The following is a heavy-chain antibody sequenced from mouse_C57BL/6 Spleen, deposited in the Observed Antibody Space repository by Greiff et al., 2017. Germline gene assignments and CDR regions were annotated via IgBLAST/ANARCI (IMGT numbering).Heavy chain of an antibody. CDR3: ASYGTAQATLFAY. Sequence: QVQLQQSGAELARPGASVKLSCKASGYTFTSYGISWVKQRTGQGLEWIGEIYPRRGNPYYNEKFKGKATLTADKSSSTAYMELRSLTSEDSAVYFGASYGTAQATLFAYWGQGTLVTVSA. J-gene: IGHJ3*01. D-gene: IGHD3-1*01. CDR2: IYPRRGNP. V-gene: IGHV1-81*01. CDR1: GYTFTSYG.